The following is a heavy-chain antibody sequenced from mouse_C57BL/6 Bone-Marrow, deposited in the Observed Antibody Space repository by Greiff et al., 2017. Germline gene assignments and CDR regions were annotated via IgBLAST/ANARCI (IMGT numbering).Heavy chain of an antibody. CDR2: ISDGGSYT. CDR3: ARGTSYPHFDY. D-gene: IGHD3-1*01. CDR1: GFTFSSYA. V-gene: IGHV5-4*03. Sequence: EVMLVESGGGLVKPGGSLKLSCAASGFTFSSYAMSWVRQTPEKRLEWVATISDGGSYTYYPDNVKGRFTISRDNAKNNLYLQMSHLNSEDTAMYSCARGTSYPHFDYWGQGTALTVSS. J-gene: IGHJ2*01.